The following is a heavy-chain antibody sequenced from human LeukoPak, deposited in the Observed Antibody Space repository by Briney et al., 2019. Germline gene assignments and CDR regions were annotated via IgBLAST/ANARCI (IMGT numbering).Heavy chain of an antibody. CDR2: INPNGGST. CDR3: ATSGSYYTPV. CDR1: GFTFSSYA. V-gene: IGHV3-64*02. D-gene: IGHD1-26*01. J-gene: IGHJ6*04. Sequence: GGSLRLSCAASGFTFSSYAMSWVRQAPGKGLEYVAAINPNGGSTSYVDSVKGRFIISRDNSRNTLYLQMGDLRVDDTAVYYCATSGSYYTPVWGKGTTVIVSS.